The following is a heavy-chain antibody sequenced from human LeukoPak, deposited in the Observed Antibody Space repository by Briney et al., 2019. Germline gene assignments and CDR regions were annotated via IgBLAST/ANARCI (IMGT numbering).Heavy chain of an antibody. CDR1: GGSISSCY. D-gene: IGHD6-13*01. J-gene: IGHJ4*02. Sequence: SETLSLTCTVSGGSISSCYWSWIRQPAGKGLEWIGRIYTTGSTNYNPSLKSRVTMSVDTSKNQFSLKRSSVTAADTAVYYCARQLAAAGTAGFDYWGQGTLVTVSS. CDR3: ARQLAAAGTAGFDY. CDR2: IYTTGST. V-gene: IGHV4-4*07.